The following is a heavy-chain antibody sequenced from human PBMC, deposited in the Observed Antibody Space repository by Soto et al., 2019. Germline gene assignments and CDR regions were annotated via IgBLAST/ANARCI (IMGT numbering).Heavy chain of an antibody. Sequence: PSETLSLTCSVSGDSISGRSYYWGWIRQPPGKGLEWIGSIYSSGSTYYNPSLKSRVTIYVDTSKNQFSLKLSSVTAADTAVYYCARHYGYYSNYIDVWTKGTTVTVSS. V-gene: IGHV4-39*01. CDR3: ARHYGYYSNYIDV. CDR1: GDSISGRSYY. J-gene: IGHJ6*03. CDR2: IYSSGST. D-gene: IGHD3-10*01.